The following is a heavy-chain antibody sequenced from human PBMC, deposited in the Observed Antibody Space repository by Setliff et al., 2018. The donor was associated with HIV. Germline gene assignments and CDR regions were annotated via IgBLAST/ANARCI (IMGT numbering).Heavy chain of an antibody. CDR1: GGSISGYY. D-gene: IGHD3-16*02. Sequence: SETLSLTCTVSGGSISGYYWSWIRQPPGKGLEWIGYIYYSGSTNYNPSLKSRVTISVDTSKNQFSLKLSSVTAADTAIYYCARGYPVSYYYYMDVWGKGTTVTVSS. CDR2: IYYSGST. CDR3: ARGYPVSYYYYMDV. V-gene: IGHV4-59*01. J-gene: IGHJ6*03.